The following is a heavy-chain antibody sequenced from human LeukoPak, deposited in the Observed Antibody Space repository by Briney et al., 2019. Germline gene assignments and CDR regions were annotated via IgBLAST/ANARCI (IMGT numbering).Heavy chain of an antibody. CDR1: GIPSSNYR. CDR3: ARDRRGYSYLAY. D-gene: IGHD5-18*01. CDR2: FSSTYSTI. V-gene: IGHV3-48*04. Sequence: PGGSLRLSCVASGIPSSNYRMTWVPKAPGKGLEWVSYFSSTYSTICYADPVKGRFTISKDNANNSLYLQMNSLRAEDTAVYYCARDRRGYSYLAYWGQGTLVTVSS. J-gene: IGHJ4*02.